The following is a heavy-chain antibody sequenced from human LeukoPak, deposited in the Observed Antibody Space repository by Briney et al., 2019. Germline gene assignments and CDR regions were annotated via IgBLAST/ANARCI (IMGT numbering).Heavy chain of an antibody. Sequence: PSETLSLTCAVYGGSFSGYYWSWIRQPPGKGLEWIGEINHSGSTNYNPSLKSRVTISVDTSKNQFSLKLSSVTAADTAVYYCAIWGVDSSSLHPGDYWGQGTLVTVSS. CDR1: GGSFSGYY. CDR3: AIWGVDSSSLHPGDY. D-gene: IGHD6-6*01. J-gene: IGHJ4*02. V-gene: IGHV4-34*01. CDR2: INHSGST.